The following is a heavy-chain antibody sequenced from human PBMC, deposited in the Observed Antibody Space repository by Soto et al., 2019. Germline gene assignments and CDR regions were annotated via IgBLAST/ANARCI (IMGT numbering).Heavy chain of an antibody. V-gene: IGHV1-18*01. CDR1: DYTFTSYV. J-gene: IGHJ4*03. Sequence: QVQLVQSGADVKRPGASVEFSCKASDYTFTSYVISWLRQAPGQGLEWMGWISAYNGNTNYAQKLQGRVTMTTDTSTSTAYEEKRSLSSEDKAVYSCARHLDYGIWSGYPRRGSYFDFWGQGTLVTVSS. CDR2: ISAYNGNT. D-gene: IGHD3-9*01. CDR3: ARHLDYGIWSGYPRRGSYFDF.